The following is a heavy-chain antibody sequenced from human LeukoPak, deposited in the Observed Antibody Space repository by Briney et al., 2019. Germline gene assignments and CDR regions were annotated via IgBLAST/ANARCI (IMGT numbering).Heavy chain of an antibody. Sequence: ASVKVSCKASGYTFTSYGISWVRQAPGQGLEWMGWISAYNGNTNYAQKLQGRVTMTTDTSTSTAYMELRSLRSDDTAVYYCARDAGIVVVPAANNWFDPWGQGTLVTVSS. D-gene: IGHD2-2*01. CDR3: ARDAGIVVVPAANNWFDP. J-gene: IGHJ5*02. V-gene: IGHV1-18*01. CDR1: GYTFTSYG. CDR2: ISAYNGNT.